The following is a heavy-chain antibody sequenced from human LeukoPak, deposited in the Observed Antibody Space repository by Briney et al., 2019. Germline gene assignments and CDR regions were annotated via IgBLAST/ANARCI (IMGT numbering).Heavy chain of an antibody. Sequence: PGGSLRLSCAASGFTFSNAWMSWVRQAPGKGLAWVANIKADGGEKDHVASVKGRFTISRDNSKNTLYLQMNSLGIEDTAVYYCAKDSWASTTVNTFDHWGQGTLVTVSS. D-gene: IGHD4-17*01. CDR2: IKADGGEK. V-gene: IGHV3-7*01. CDR1: GFTFSNAW. CDR3: AKDSWASTTVNTFDH. J-gene: IGHJ4*02.